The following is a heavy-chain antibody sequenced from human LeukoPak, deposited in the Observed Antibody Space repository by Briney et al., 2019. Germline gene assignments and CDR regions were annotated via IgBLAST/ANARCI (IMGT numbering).Heavy chain of an antibody. CDR1: GGSISSGDYY. V-gene: IGHV4-30-4*01. J-gene: IGHJ5*02. CDR3: ASEVIHGSRRNWFDP. Sequence: PSETLSLTCTVSGGSISSGDYYWSWIRQPPGKGLEWIGYIYYSGSTYYNPSLKSRVTISVDTSKNQFSLKLSSVTAADTAVYYCASEVIHGSRRNWFDPWGQGTLVTVSS. D-gene: IGHD2/OR15-2a*01. CDR2: IYYSGST.